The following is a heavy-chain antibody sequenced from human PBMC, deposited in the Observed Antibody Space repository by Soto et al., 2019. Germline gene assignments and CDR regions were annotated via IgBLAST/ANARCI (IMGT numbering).Heavy chain of an antibody. D-gene: IGHD2-15*01. V-gene: IGHV6-1*01. Sequence: SQTLSLTCAISGDSVSSNSAAWNWIRQSPSGGLEWLGRTYYRSKWYADYALSVRSRITIIPDTSKNQFSLHLNSVTPEDTAVYYCARYTSSWYLEYWGQGTLVTVST. CDR1: GDSVSSNSAA. CDR3: ARYTSSWYLEY. J-gene: IGHJ4*02. CDR2: TYYRSKWYA.